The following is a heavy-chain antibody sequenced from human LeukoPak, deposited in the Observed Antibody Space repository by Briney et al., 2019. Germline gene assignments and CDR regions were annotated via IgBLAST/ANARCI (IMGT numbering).Heavy chain of an antibody. V-gene: IGHV4-59*01. Sequence: SETLSLTCTVSGGSISYYYWSWLRQPPGMGLEWIGSIYYSGSTNYNPSLKSRVTISVDTSKNQFSLKLSSVTAADTAVYYCAADFWSPFDYWGQGTLVTVSS. D-gene: IGHD3-3*01. J-gene: IGHJ4*02. CDR2: IYYSGST. CDR1: GGSISYYY. CDR3: AADFWSPFDY.